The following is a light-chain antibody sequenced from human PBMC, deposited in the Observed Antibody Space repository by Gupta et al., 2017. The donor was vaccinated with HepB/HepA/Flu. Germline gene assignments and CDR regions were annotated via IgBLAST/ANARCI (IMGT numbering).Light chain of an antibody. CDR3: QQRSSCPFT. Sequence: EIVLTQSPATLSLSPGERATLSCRASQSLTRYLAWYQQKPGQAPRLLLYDVSNRATGIPARFSGSGSGTEFTLTISNREPEDFAVYYCQQRSSCPFTFGGGTXVEIK. CDR1: QSLTRY. V-gene: IGKV3-11*01. CDR2: DVS. J-gene: IGKJ4*01.